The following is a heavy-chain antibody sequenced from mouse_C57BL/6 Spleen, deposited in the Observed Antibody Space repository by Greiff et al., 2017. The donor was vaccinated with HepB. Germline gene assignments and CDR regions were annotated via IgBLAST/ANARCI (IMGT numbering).Heavy chain of an antibody. V-gene: IGHV1-42*01. CDR1: GYSFTGYY. J-gene: IGHJ3*01. CDR3: ARGTYYYGSSYDGFAY. D-gene: IGHD1-1*01. CDR2: INPSTGGT. Sequence: VQLQQSGPELVKPGASVKISCKASGYSFTGYYMNWVKQSPEKSLEWIGEINPSTGGTTYNQKFKAKATLTVDKSSSTAYMQLKSLTSEDSAVYYCARGTYYYGSSYDGFAYWGQGTLVTVSA.